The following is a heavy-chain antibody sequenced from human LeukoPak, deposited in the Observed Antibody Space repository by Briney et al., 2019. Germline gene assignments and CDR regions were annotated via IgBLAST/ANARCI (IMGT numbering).Heavy chain of an antibody. CDR2: IYNSGST. D-gene: IGHD1-26*01. Sequence: SETLSLTCTVSGGSISSYYWSWIRQPPGKGLEWIGYIYNSGSTDYNPSLKSRVTISVDTSKNQFSLKLTSVTAADTAVYYCAREKGGSYLTFDYWGQGTLVTVSS. J-gene: IGHJ4*02. V-gene: IGHV4-59*01. CDR3: AREKGGSYLTFDY. CDR1: GGSISSYY.